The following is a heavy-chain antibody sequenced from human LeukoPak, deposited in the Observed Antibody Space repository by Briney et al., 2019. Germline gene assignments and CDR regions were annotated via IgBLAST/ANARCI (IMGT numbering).Heavy chain of an antibody. J-gene: IGHJ4*02. D-gene: IGHD2-15*01. CDR2: IYHSGST. CDR3: ARAPPYCSGGSCYSNYFDY. CDR1: GGSISSSNW. V-gene: IGHV4-4*02. Sequence: PSETLSLTCAVSGGSISSSNWWGWVRQPPGKGLEWIGEIYHSGSTNYNPSLKSRVTISVDKSKNQFSLKLSSVTAADTAVYYCARAPPYCSGGSCYSNYFDYWGQGTLVTVSS.